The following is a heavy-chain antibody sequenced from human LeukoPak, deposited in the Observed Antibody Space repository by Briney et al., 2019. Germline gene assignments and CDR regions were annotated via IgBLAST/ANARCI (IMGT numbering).Heavy chain of an antibody. CDR3: ASPWGYFGY. D-gene: IGHD7-27*01. CDR2: ISSSSSTI. J-gene: IGHJ4*02. V-gene: IGHV3-48*01. CDR1: GFTFSSYS. Sequence: GGSLRLSCAASGFTFSSYSMNWVRQAPGKGLEWVSYISSSSSTIYYADSVKGRFTISRDNAKNSLYLQMNSLRAEDTAVYYCASPWGYFGYWGQGTLVTVSS.